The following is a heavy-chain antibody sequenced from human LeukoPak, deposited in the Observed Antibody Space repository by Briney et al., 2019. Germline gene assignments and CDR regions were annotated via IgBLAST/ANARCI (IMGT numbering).Heavy chain of an antibody. CDR1: GYTFTSHL. V-gene: IGHV1-46*01. CDR2: FNPGGDSI. Sequence: ASVKVSCKASGYTFTSHLVHWVRQAPGQGLEWMGVFNPGGDSISYSQKFQGRVTLTRDTSTSTAYMELKSRRSEDTAVYYCAXXXXXXXXXXXYAMDVWGQGTTVTVSS. CDR3: AXXXXXXXXXXXYAMDV. J-gene: IGHJ6*02.